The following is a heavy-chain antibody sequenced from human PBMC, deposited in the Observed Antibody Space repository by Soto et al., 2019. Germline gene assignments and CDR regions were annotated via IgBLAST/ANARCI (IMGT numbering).Heavy chain of an antibody. CDR2: IIPIFGTA. Sequence: QVQLVQSGAEVKKPGSSVKVSCKASGGTFSSYAISWVRQAPGQGLEWMGGIIPIFGTANYAQKFQGRVTITADESTSTAYMELSSLRSEDTAVYYCSRYDYVWGSYRYVQHLDDWGQGTLVTVSS. J-gene: IGHJ4*02. V-gene: IGHV1-69*01. D-gene: IGHD3-16*02. CDR3: SRYDYVWGSYRYVQHLDD. CDR1: GGTFSSYA.